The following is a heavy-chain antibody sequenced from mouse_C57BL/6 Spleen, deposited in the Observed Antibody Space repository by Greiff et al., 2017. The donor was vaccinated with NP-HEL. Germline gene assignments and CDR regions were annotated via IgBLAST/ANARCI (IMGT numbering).Heavy chain of an antibody. V-gene: IGHV4-1*01. CDR3: ASQIYYDYEGFAY. Sequence: AASGVDFSRYWMSWVRRAPGKGLEWIGEINPDSSTINYAPSLKDKFIISRDNAKNTLYLQMSKVRSEDTALYYCASQIYYDYEGFAYWGQGTLVTVSA. CDR2: INPDSSTI. J-gene: IGHJ3*01. CDR1: GVDFSRYW. D-gene: IGHD2-4*01.